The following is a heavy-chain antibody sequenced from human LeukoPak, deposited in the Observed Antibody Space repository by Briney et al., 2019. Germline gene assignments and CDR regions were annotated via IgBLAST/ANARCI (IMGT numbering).Heavy chain of an antibody. V-gene: IGHV4-34*01. D-gene: IGHD4-17*01. CDR3: ARAVTVTSYDY. CDR1: GGSFSGYY. CDR2: INHSGST. Sequence: SETLSLTCAVYGGSFSGYYWSWIRQPPGKGLEWIGEINHSGSTNYNPSLKSRVTISVDTSKNQFSLKLSSVTAADTAVYYCARAVTVTSYDYWGQGTLVTVSS. J-gene: IGHJ4*02.